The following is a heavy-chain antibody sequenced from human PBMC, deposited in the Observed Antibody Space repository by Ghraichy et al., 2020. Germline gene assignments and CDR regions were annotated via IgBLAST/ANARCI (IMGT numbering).Heavy chain of an antibody. CDR1: GGSIRSYY. CDR3: ARRGRGYSLYYYGLDV. CDR2: VYYNGNT. J-gene: IGHJ6*02. V-gene: IGHV4-59*08. Sequence: TLSLTCTVSGGSIRSYYWSWIRQPPGKGLEWIGYVYYNGNTNYNPSLKSRVTISVDTSKNQFSLSLTSVTAADTAVYYCARRGRGYSLYYYGLDVWGQGTTVTVSS. D-gene: IGHD5-18*01.